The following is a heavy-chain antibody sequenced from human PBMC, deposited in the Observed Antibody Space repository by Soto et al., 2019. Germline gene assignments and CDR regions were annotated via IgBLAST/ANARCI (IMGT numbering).Heavy chain of an antibody. CDR3: VRASYFSDSSCYTRCFDF. CDR1: GATVRVLW. D-gene: IGHD3-22*01. CDR2: TRDKAQGYST. Sequence: SPTLARARYGATVRVLWIGVVWEETGKGVGWVGRTRDKAQGYSTAYAASVKGRFTTSRDESKNSVYLQMNSLKTEDTAVYYCVRASYFSDSSCYTRCFDFRVQGPLVTVSS. V-gene: IGHV3-72*01. J-gene: IGHJ4*03.